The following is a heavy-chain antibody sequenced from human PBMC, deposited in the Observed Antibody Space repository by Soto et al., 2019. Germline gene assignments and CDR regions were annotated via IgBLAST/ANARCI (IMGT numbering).Heavy chain of an antibody. CDR1: GGSISSYY. Sequence: SETLSLTCTVSGGSISSYYWSWIRQPPGKGLEWIGYIYYSGSTNYNPSLKSRVTISVDTSKNQFSLKLSSVTAADTAVYYCAREVEYYGSSGYYNWFDLWGQGTLVTVSS. D-gene: IGHD3-22*01. CDR2: IYYSGST. J-gene: IGHJ5*02. V-gene: IGHV4-59*01. CDR3: AREVEYYGSSGYYNWFDL.